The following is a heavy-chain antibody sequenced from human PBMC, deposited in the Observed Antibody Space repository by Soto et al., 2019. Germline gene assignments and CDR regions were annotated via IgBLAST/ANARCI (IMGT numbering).Heavy chain of an antibody. CDR1: GDSIGSGDHY. CDR3: ARGIQLWPITYYFDY. V-gene: IGHV4-61*08. D-gene: IGHD5-18*01. J-gene: IGHJ4*02. CDR2: VYYSGST. Sequence: SETLSLTCTVSGDSIGSGDHYWSWVRQPPGKGLEWIGYVYYSGSTNYNPSLKNRVTISVDTSKNQFSLKLNSVTAADTAVYYCARGIQLWPITYYFDYWGQGTLVTVSS.